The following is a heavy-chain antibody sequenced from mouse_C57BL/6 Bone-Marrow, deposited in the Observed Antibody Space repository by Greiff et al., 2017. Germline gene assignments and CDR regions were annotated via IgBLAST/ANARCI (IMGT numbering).Heavy chain of an antibody. CDR3: ALHYYGSSYDWYFDV. Sequence: QVQLQQSGPELVKPGASVKISCKASGYAFSSSWMNWVKQRPGKGLEWIGRIYPGDGDTNYNGKFKGKATLTADKSSSTAYMQLSSLTSEDSAVYFCALHYYGSSYDWYFDVWGTGTTVTVSS. D-gene: IGHD1-1*01. CDR1: GYAFSSSW. CDR2: IYPGDGDT. J-gene: IGHJ1*03. V-gene: IGHV1-82*01.